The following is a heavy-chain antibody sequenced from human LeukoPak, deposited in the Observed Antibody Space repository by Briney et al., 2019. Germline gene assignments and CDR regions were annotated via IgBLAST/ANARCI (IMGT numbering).Heavy chain of an antibody. CDR3: ARVSQDFGYGDYDFDY. Sequence: ASVKVSCKASGYTFTSYGISWVRQAPGQGLEWMGWISAYNGNTNYAQKLQGRVTMTTDTSTSTAYMELRSLRSDDTAVYYCARVSQDFGYGDYDFDYWGQGTLVTVSS. D-gene: IGHD4-17*01. CDR1: GYTFTSYG. V-gene: IGHV1-18*01. J-gene: IGHJ4*02. CDR2: ISAYNGNT.